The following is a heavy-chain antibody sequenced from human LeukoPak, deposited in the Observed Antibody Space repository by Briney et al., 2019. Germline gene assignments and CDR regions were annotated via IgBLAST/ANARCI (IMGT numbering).Heavy chain of an antibody. J-gene: IGHJ4*02. V-gene: IGHV1-69*05. Sequence: SVKVSCKASGGTFSSYAISWVRQAPGQGLEWMGGIIPIFGTANYAQKFQGRVTITTDESTSTAYMELSSLRSEDTAVYYCARVPAVYSSSLGFDGDYWGQGTLVTVSS. D-gene: IGHD6-6*01. CDR3: ARVPAVYSSSLGFDGDY. CDR2: IIPIFGTA. CDR1: GGTFSSYA.